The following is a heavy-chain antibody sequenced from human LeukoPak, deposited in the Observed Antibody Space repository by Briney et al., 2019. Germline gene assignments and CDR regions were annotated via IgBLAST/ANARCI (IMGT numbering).Heavy chain of an antibody. CDR1: GFTVSSNY. CDR2: IYSGGST. D-gene: IGHD3-9*01. Sequence: GGSLRLSCAASGFTVSSNYMSWVRQAPGKGLEGGAVIYSGGSTYYADSVKGRFTISRDNSKNTLYLQMNSLRAEDTAVNYCARVDILTGYSTDYWGQGTLVTVSS. V-gene: IGHV3-53*01. J-gene: IGHJ4*02. CDR3: ARVDILTGYSTDY.